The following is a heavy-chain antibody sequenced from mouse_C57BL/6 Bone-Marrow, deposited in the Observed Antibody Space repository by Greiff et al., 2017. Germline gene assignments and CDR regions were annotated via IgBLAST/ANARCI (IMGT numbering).Heavy chain of an antibody. CDR1: GYTFTEYT. CDR3: ARHEDVYYYGSSSYFDY. D-gene: IGHD1-1*01. V-gene: IGHV1-62-2*01. J-gene: IGHJ2*01. CDR2: FYPGSGSI. Sequence: QVQLKQSGAELVKPGASVKLSCKASGYTFTEYTIHWVKQRSGQGLEWIGWFYPGSGSIKYNEKFKDKATLTADKSSSTVYMELSRLTSEDSAVYFCARHEDVYYYGSSSYFDYWGQGTTLTVSS.